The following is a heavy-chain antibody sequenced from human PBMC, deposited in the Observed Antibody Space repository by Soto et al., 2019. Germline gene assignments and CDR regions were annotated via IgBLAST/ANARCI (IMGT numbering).Heavy chain of an antibody. V-gene: IGHV1-69*01. J-gene: IGHJ6*02. D-gene: IGHD3-16*01. Sequence: QVQLVPSGAEVKKPGSSVKVSCKVSGGTFGNHAISWVRQAPGQGREGVGGIIPIFKTTSYTLKFQGRVTITADESTTTAYMELRSLRSEDTAVYYCAKGAGGYYYYKDGMDVWGQGTAVTVSS. CDR1: GGTFGNHA. CDR2: IIPIFKTT. CDR3: AKGAGGYYYYKDGMDV.